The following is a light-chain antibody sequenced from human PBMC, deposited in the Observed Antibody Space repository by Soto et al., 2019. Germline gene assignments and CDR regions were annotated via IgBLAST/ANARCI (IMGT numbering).Light chain of an antibody. CDR1: SSDVGGYNF. V-gene: IGLV2-11*01. CDR3: CSYAGSYTLWV. Sequence: QSALTQPRSVSGSPGQSVAISCTGTSSDVGGYNFVSWYQQHPGKAPKLIIYDVTKRPSGVPDRFSDSKSGNTASLTLSGLQAEDEADYYCCSYAGSYTLWVFGGGTQLTVL. CDR2: DVT. J-gene: IGLJ3*02.